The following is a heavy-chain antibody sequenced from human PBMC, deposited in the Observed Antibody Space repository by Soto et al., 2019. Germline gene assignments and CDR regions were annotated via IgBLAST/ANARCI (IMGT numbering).Heavy chain of an antibody. CDR1: GYTFTSYG. V-gene: IGHV1-18*01. CDR3: ASVYTQHYGILTGYYL. CDR2: ISAYNGNT. J-gene: IGHJ4*02. Sequence: QVQLVQSGAEVKKPGASVKVSCKASGYTFTSYGISWVRQAPGQGLEWMGWISAYNGNTNYAQKLQGRVTMTTDTSSITAYMELRSLRSDDTAVYYCASVYTQHYGILTGYYLWGQGTLVTVSS. D-gene: IGHD3-9*01.